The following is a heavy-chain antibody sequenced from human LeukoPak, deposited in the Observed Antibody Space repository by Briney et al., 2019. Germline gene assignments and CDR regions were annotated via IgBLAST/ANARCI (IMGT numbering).Heavy chain of an antibody. CDR1: GFTFSTYS. Sequence: PGGSLRLSCAASGFTFSTYSMNWVRQAPGKGLEWVSSFSSSSTSIYYADSVKGRFTISRDNDKNSLYLQMNSLRAEDTAVYYCTRDRRYDNSGYYLAAFDLWGQGTMVTVSS. CDR2: FSSSSTSI. J-gene: IGHJ3*01. CDR3: TRDRRYDNSGYYLAAFDL. D-gene: IGHD3-22*01. V-gene: IGHV3-21*01.